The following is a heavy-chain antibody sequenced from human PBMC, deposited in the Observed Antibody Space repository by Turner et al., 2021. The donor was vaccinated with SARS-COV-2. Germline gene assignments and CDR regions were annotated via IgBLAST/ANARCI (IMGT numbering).Heavy chain of an antibody. Sequence: EVPLVDSGGGLVQPGGSLRLSSAASGFTFRNSVMNWVHQAPGKGLEWVSGGSRNGSRTHYADSVKGRFIISRDNSRNTLYLQTNSLRTSGYSYEAVADYWGQGTLVTVSS. D-gene: IGHD5-18*01. J-gene: IGHJ4*02. CDR2: GSRNGSRT. CDR1: GFTFRNSV. V-gene: IGHV3-35*01. CDR3: ADY.